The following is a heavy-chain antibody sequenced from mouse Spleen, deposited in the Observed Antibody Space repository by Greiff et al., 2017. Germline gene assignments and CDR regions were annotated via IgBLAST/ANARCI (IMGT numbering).Heavy chain of an antibody. CDR2: IYPGNGDT. D-gene: IGHD1-1*01. V-gene: IGHV1-82*01. CDR3: ITTVVAPFDY. Sequence: QVQLQQSGPELVKPGASVKISCKASGYAFSTSWMNWVKQRPGKGLEWIGRIYPGNGDTHYNGKFRGKATLTADKSSSTAYIQLSSLTSEDSAVYFCITTVVAPFDYWGQGTTLTVSS. CDR1: GYAFSTSW. J-gene: IGHJ2*01.